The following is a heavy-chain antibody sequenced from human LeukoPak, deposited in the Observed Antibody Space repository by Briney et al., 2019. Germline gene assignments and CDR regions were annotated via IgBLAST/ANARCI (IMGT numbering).Heavy chain of an antibody. CDR3: AISPVSPMNWFDP. J-gene: IGHJ5*02. V-gene: IGHV1-2*02. CDR2: INPNSGGT. CDR1: GYTFTGYY. Sequence: ASVKVSCKASGYTFTGYYMHWVRQAPGQGLEWMGWINPNSGGTNYAQKFRGRVTMTRDTSISTAYMEPSRLRSDDTAVYYCAISPVSPMNWFDPWGQGTLVTVSS.